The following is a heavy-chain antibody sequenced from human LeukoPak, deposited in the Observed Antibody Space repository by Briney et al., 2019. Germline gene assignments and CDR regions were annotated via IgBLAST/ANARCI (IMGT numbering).Heavy chain of an antibody. CDR2: IKQDGSEK. J-gene: IGHJ6*03. Sequence: PGGSLRLSCAASGFSFSNYNMNWVRQAPGMGLEWVANIKQDGSEKYYVDSVKGRFTISRDNAKNSLYLQMNSLRAEDTAVYYCARDTSYPHPYYMDVWGKGTTVTVSS. V-gene: IGHV3-7*01. CDR1: GFSFSNYN. CDR3: ARDTSYPHPYYMDV. D-gene: IGHD3-16*02.